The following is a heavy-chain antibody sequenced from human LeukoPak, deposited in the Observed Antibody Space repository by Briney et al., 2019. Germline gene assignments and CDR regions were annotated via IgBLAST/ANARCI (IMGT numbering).Heavy chain of an antibody. D-gene: IGHD2-15*01. CDR2: ISFSGRT. Sequence: SETLSLTCTVSGGSISSFYWSWFYWRWLREPPGKGLEWIGYISFSGRTNYNPSLKSRVTITVDTSMNQFSLTLSAVTAADTAVYYCARVLVAAGQTFDYWGEGTLVTVSS. CDR3: ARVLVAAGQTFDY. CDR1: GGSISSFY. J-gene: IGHJ4*02. V-gene: IGHV4-59*01.